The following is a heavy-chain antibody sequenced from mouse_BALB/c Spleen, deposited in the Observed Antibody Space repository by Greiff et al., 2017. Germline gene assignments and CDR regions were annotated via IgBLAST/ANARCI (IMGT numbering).Heavy chain of an antibody. CDR1: GYTFTDYA. CDR3: ARRGLDDYAMDD. J-gene: IGHJ4*01. Sequence: QVQLQQSGAELVRPGVSVKISCKGSGYTFTDYAMHWVKQSHAKSLEWIGVISTYYGDASYNQKFKGKATMTVDKSSSTAYMELARLTSEDSAIYYCARRGLDDYAMDDWGQGTSVTVSS. D-gene: IGHD2-10*02. V-gene: IGHV1S137*01. CDR2: ISTYYGDA.